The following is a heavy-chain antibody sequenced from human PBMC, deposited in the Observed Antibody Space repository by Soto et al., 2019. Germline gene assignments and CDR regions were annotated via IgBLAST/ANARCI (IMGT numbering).Heavy chain of an antibody. CDR3: ARSSGGNFGIIIEGTNWFAP. V-gene: IGHV1-46*01. CDR2: INPHGGST. D-gene: IGHD1-26*01. J-gene: IGHJ5*02. CDR1: RDTFTSYY. Sequence: ASVKVSFKGPRDTFTSYYINWVRQAPGQGLEWMGVINPHGGSTAYAQKFKGRVTLTRDTSASTVYMEVSSLTSEDTAMYYCARSSGGNFGIIIEGTNWFAPWGQGTLVTVSS.